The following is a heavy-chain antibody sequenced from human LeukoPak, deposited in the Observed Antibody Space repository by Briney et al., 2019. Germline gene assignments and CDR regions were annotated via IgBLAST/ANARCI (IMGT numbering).Heavy chain of an antibody. Sequence: SETLSLTCTVSGGSISSYYWSWIRQPPGKGLEWIGYIYTSGSTNYNPSLKSRVTMSVDTSKNQFSLKLSSVTAADTAVYYCAREWRLTNYMDVWGKGTTVTVSS. V-gene: IGHV4-4*08. D-gene: IGHD3-3*01. CDR3: AREWRLTNYMDV. CDR2: IYTSGST. J-gene: IGHJ6*03. CDR1: GGSISSYY.